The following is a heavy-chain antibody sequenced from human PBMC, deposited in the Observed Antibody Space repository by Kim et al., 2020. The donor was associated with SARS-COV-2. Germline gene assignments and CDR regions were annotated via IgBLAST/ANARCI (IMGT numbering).Heavy chain of an antibody. J-gene: IGHJ4*02. CDR1: GFTFRNYG. D-gene: IGHD5-12*01. Sequence: GGSLRLSCAASGFTFRNYGMHWVRQAPGKGLEWVAVISYDGSNKYYADSWKGRFTISRDNSKNTLYLQMNSLRVEDTAVYYCATLRGGYSGYSDYWGQGTLVTVSS. V-gene: IGHV3-30*03. CDR3: ATLRGGYSGYSDY. CDR2: ISYDGSNK.